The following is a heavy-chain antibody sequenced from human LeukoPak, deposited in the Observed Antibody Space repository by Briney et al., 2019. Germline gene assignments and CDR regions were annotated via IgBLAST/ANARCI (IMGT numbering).Heavy chain of an antibody. D-gene: IGHD3-22*01. J-gene: IGHJ4*02. V-gene: IGHV3-30*03. CDR3: ARTGDPYYYDSSGYWALGLFDY. CDR2: ISYDGSNK. Sequence: PGGSLRLSCAASGFTFSSYGMHWVRQAPGKGLEWVAVISYDGSNKYYADSVKGRFTISRDNSKNTLYLQMNSLRAEDTAVYYCARTGDPYYYDSSGYWALGLFDYWGQGTLVTVSS. CDR1: GFTFSSYG.